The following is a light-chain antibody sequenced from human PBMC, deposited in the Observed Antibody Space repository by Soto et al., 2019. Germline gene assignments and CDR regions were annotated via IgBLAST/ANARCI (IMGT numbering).Light chain of an antibody. J-gene: IGLJ2*01. CDR2: EGS. Sequence: QSVLTQPRSVSGSPGQSVTISCTGTSSDVGAYNYVSWYQQHPGKAPRLMIYEGSKRPSGVSNRFSGSKSGNTASLTISGLQAEDEADYYCCSYAGSSMVFGGGTKVTVL. CDR1: SSDVGAYNY. CDR3: CSYAGSSMV. V-gene: IGLV2-23*01.